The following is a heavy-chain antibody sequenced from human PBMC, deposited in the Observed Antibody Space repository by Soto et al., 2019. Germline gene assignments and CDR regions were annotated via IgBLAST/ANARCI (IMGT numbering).Heavy chain of an antibody. CDR2: IYYTGST. CDR3: ARHQKGLLSWFDP. CDR1: GGSINSYY. Sequence: PSETLSLTCTVSGGSINSYYWSWIRQSPGKGLEWIGYIYYTGSTNYNPSLKSRVTVSLGTSKNQFSLKLTSVTAADTAVYYCARHQKGLLSWFDPWGQGTLVTVSS. J-gene: IGHJ5*02. D-gene: IGHD3-10*01. V-gene: IGHV4-59*08.